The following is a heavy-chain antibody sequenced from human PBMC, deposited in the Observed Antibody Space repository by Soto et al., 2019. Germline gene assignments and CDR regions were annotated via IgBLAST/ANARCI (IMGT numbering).Heavy chain of an antibody. Sequence: LSLTCTVSGGSISSGGYYWSWIRQHPGKGLEWIGYIYYSGSTYYNPSLKSRVTISVDTSKNQFSLKLSSVTAADTAVYYCAISITGTPPSKFDYWGQGTLVTVS. CDR2: IYYSGST. CDR1: GGSISSGGYY. V-gene: IGHV4-31*03. CDR3: AISITGTPPSKFDY. J-gene: IGHJ4*02. D-gene: IGHD1-7*01.